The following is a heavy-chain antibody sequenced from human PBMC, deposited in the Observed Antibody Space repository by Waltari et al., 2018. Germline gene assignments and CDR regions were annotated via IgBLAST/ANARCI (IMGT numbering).Heavy chain of an antibody. Sequence: EVQLVESGGGLVQPGGSLRLSCATSGFTFSDNWMNWVRQAPGKGLEWVANIKQDGSNKYYADSVKGRFTISRDNAKNSLYLQMNSLRAEDTAVYYCASFPSSSQDYWGQGTLVTVSS. CDR1: GFTFSDNW. J-gene: IGHJ4*02. CDR3: ASFPSSSQDY. D-gene: IGHD6-13*01. CDR2: IKQDGSNK. V-gene: IGHV3-7*01.